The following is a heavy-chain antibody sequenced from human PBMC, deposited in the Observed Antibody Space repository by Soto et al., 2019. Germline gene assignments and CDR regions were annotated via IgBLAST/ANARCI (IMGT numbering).Heavy chain of an antibody. D-gene: IGHD3-22*01. V-gene: IGHV1-18*04. Sequence: ASVKVSCKASGYTFTDYYMHWVRQAPGQGLEWMGWISAYNGNTNYAQKLQGRVTMTTDTSTSTAYMELRSLRSDDTAVYYCARGRWDDSSGYDAFDIWGQGTMVTVSS. CDR3: ARGRWDDSSGYDAFDI. CDR1: GYTFTDYY. CDR2: ISAYNGNT. J-gene: IGHJ3*02.